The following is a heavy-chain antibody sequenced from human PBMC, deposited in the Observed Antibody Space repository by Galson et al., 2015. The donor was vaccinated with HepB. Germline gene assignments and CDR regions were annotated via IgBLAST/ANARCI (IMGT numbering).Heavy chain of an antibody. D-gene: IGHD5-12*01. Sequence: SVKVSCKASGGTFSSYAISWVRQAPGQGLEWMGGIIPIFGTANYAQKFQGRVTITADESTSTAYMELSSLRSEDTAVYYCARASGYGQKMPDYYYYGMDVWGQGTTVTVSS. V-gene: IGHV1-69*13. J-gene: IGHJ6*02. CDR2: IIPIFGTA. CDR3: ARASGYGQKMPDYYYYGMDV. CDR1: GGTFSSYA.